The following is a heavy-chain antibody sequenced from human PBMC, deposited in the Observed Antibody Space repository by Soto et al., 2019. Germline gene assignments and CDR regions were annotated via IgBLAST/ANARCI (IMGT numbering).Heavy chain of an antibody. CDR1: GFSFSSHA. Sequence: GGSLRLSCAASGFSFSSHAMHWVRQAPGKGLEWVAGISYDGVSKYYTGSVKGRFTIARDNSRNALYLQLNSLSSGDTAIYYCASEQQSRRVGDYWGLGTQVTVSS. CDR3: ASEQQSRRVGDY. J-gene: IGHJ4*02. CDR2: ISYDGVSK. D-gene: IGHD6-13*01. V-gene: IGHV3-30-3*01.